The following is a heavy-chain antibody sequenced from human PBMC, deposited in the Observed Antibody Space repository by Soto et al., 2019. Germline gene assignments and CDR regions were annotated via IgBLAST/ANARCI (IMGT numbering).Heavy chain of an antibody. V-gene: IGHV3-23*01. J-gene: IGHJ6*02. CDR1: GFTFSSYA. CDR2: ISGSGGST. Sequence: GGSLRLSCAASGFTFSSYAMSWVRQAPGKGLEWVSAISGSGGSTYYADSVKGRFTISRDNSQNTLYLQMNSLRAEDTAVYYCAKQFDIVVVPAAMWGNYYGMDVWGQGTTVTVSS. D-gene: IGHD2-2*01. CDR3: AKQFDIVVVPAAMWGNYYGMDV.